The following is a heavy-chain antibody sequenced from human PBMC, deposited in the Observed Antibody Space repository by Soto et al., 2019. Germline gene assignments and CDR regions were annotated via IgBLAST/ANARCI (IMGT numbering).Heavy chain of an antibody. CDR3: ASAYYYDSSGYSPGGY. J-gene: IGHJ4*02. D-gene: IGHD3-22*01. CDR2: IKQDGSQK. CDR1: GLTFSSYW. Sequence: EVQLVESGGGLVQPGGSLRLSCAASGLTFSSYWMSWVRQAPGKGLEWVANIKQDGSQKYYVDSVKGRFTISRDNAKNSLYLQMNSLRVEDTAVYSCASAYYYDSSGYSPGGYWGQGTLVTVSS. V-gene: IGHV3-7*01.